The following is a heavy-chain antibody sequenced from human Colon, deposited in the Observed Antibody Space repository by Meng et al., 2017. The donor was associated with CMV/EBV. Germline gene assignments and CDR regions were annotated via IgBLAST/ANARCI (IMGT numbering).Heavy chain of an antibody. CDR2: IMPIYGRP. J-gene: IGHJ5*02. V-gene: IGHV1-69*05. D-gene: IGHD1/OR15-1a*01. CDR1: GASFDSHT. Sequence: SVKVSCKASGASFDSHTLTWVRQVPGQGLEWMGGIMPIYGRPNYAQRFRARVTITTDDSSTTAYMELRTLTSDDTAVYYCAGGSPPAGGEQPTRGLDLWGQGTQVTVSS. CDR3: AGGSPPAGGEQPTRGLDL.